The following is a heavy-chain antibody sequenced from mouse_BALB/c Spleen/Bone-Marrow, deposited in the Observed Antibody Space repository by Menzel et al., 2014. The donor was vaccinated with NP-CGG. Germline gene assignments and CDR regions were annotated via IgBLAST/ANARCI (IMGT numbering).Heavy chain of an antibody. V-gene: IGHV1-4*01. CDR3: TRSYWYDVAWFAY. J-gene: IGHJ3*01. CDR1: GYTFTSYT. Sequence: VQLQQSGAELARPGASVKMSCKASGYTFTSYTMHWVEQRPGQGLEWIGYINPSSGYTNYNQKFKDKATLTADKSSSTAYMQLSSLTSEDSAVYYCTRSYWYDVAWFAYWGQGTLVTVSA. CDR2: INPSSGYT. D-gene: IGHD2-14*01.